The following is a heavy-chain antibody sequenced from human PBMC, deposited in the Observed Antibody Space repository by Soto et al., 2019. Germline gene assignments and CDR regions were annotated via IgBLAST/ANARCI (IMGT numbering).Heavy chain of an antibody. Sequence: SETLSLTCAVYGGSFSGYYWSWIRQPPGKGLEWIGEINHSGSTNYNPSLKSRVTISVDTSKNQFSLKLSSVTAADTAVYYCARAVPAAIAFDYWGQGTLVTVSS. V-gene: IGHV4-34*01. CDR2: INHSGST. CDR3: ARAVPAAIAFDY. CDR1: GGSFSGYY. J-gene: IGHJ4*02. D-gene: IGHD2-2*02.